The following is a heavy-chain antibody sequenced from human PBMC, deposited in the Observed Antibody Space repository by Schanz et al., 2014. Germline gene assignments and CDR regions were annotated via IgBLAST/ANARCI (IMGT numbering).Heavy chain of an antibody. D-gene: IGHD3-22*01. CDR3: ARPPHDSSGYYPVDY. J-gene: IGHJ4*02. CDR1: GFTFSSYA. V-gene: IGHV3-48*04. Sequence: EVQLLESGGGLVQPGGSLRLSCAASGFTFSSYAMSWVRQAPGKGLEWLSYISDSGTYTNYADSVKGRFTISRDNAKSSLYLQMNSLRAEDTAVYYCARPPHDSSGYYPVDYWGQGTLVTVSS. CDR2: ISDSGTYT.